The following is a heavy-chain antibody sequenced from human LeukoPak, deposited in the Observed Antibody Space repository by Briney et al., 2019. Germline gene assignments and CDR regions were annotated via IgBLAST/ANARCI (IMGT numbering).Heavy chain of an antibody. CDR2: ISWDGGST. J-gene: IGHJ3*02. Sequence: GGSLRLSCAASGFTFDDYTMHWVRQAPGKGLEWVSLISWDGGSTYYADSVKGRFTISRDNSKNSLYLQMNSLRTEDTALYYCATGELDAFDIWGQGTMVTVSS. V-gene: IGHV3-43*01. CDR3: ATGELDAFDI. D-gene: IGHD1-7*01. CDR1: GFTFDDYT.